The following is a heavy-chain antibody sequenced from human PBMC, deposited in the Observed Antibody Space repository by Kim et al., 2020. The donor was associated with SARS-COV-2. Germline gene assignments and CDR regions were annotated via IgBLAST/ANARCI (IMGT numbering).Heavy chain of an antibody. D-gene: IGHD6-25*01. CDR3: SNPSGLNC. CDR2: INNASSIT. J-gene: IGHJ4*02. CDR1: GFTFSIYA. V-gene: IGHV3-23*01. Sequence: GGSLRLSCAASGFTFSIYAMSWVRQAPGKGLECVSAINNASSITYYADSVKGRFTISRDNSKNTVYLQMDSLRVEDTAVYYCSNPSGLNCWGQGTLVTVSS.